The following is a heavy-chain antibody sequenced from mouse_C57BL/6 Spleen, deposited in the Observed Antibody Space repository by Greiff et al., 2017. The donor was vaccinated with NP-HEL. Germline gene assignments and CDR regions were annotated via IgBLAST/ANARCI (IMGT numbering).Heavy chain of an antibody. V-gene: IGHV2-9-1*01. J-gene: IGHJ4*01. D-gene: IGHD2-2*01. CDR1: GFSLTSYA. Sequence: QVQLQQSGPGLVAPSQSLSITCTVSGFSLTSYAISWVRQPPGKGLEWLGVIWTGGGTNYNSALKSRLSISKDNSKSQVFLKMNSLQTDDTARYYCARIYYGYDGEGYAMDYWGQGTSVTVSS. CDR3: ARIYYGYDGEGYAMDY. CDR2: IWTGGGT.